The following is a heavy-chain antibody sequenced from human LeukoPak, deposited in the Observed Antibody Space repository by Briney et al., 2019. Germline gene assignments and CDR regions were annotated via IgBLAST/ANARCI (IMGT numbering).Heavy chain of an antibody. Sequence: ASVKVSCKASGYTFTSYDINWVRQATGQGLEWMGWMNPNSGNTGYAQKVQGRVTMTRNNSISTAYMELSSLRAEDTAVYYCARLNYYGSGSYYEYYYYYMDVWGKGTTVTISS. CDR3: ARLNYYGSGSYYEYYYYYMDV. J-gene: IGHJ6*03. V-gene: IGHV1-8*01. CDR2: MNPNSGNT. D-gene: IGHD3-10*01. CDR1: GYTFTSYD.